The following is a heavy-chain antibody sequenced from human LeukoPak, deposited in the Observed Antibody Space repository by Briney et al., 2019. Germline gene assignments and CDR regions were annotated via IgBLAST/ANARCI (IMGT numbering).Heavy chain of an antibody. Sequence: PGGSLRLSCAASGFTFSSYAMHWVRQAPGKGLEWVAVISYDGSNKYYADSVKGRFTISRDNSKNTLYLQMNSLRAEDTAVYYCARSRPGSWYLDYWGQGTLVTVSS. D-gene: IGHD6-13*01. J-gene: IGHJ4*02. V-gene: IGHV3-30*04. CDR2: ISYDGSNK. CDR3: ARSRPGSWYLDY. CDR1: GFTFSSYA.